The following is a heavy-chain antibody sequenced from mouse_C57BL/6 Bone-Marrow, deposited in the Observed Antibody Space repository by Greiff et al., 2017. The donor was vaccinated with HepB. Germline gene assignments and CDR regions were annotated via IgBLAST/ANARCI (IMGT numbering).Heavy chain of an antibody. Sequence: QVTLKESGPGILQPSQTLSLTCSFSGFSLSTFGMGVGWIRQPSGKGLEWLAHIWWDDDKYYNPALKSRLTISKDTSTNHVFLKIANVDTADTATYYCARLITTVGASFWYFDVWGTGTTVTVSA. CDR2: IWWDDDK. CDR1: GFSLSTFGMG. CDR3: ARLITTVGASFWYFDV. V-gene: IGHV8-8*01. D-gene: IGHD1-1*01. J-gene: IGHJ1*03.